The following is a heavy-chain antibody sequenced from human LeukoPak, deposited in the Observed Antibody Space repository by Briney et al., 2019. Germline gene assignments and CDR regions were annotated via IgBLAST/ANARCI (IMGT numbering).Heavy chain of an antibody. CDR1: GGSFSGYY. Sequence: PSETLSLTCAVYGGSFSGYYWSWIRQPPGKGLEWIGEINHSGSTNYNPSLKSRVTISVDTSKNQFSLKLSSVTAADTAVYYCARLEAGQYFDYWGQGTLVTVSS. J-gene: IGHJ4*02. V-gene: IGHV4-34*01. CDR2: INHSGST. CDR3: ARLEAGQYFDY. D-gene: IGHD3-10*01.